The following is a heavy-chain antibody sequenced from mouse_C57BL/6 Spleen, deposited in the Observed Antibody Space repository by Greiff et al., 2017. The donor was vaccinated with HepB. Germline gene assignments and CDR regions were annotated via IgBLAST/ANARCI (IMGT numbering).Heavy chain of an antibody. CDR3: ASPARAAMDY. V-gene: IGHV5-17*01. Sequence: EVQLVESGGGLVKPGGSLKLSCAASGFTFSDYGMHWVRQAPEKGLEWVAYISSGSSTIYYADTVKGRFTISRDNAKNTLFLQMTSLRSEDTAMYYCASPARAAMDYWGQGTSVTVSS. J-gene: IGHJ4*01. D-gene: IGHD3-1*01. CDR1: GFTFSDYG. CDR2: ISSGSSTI.